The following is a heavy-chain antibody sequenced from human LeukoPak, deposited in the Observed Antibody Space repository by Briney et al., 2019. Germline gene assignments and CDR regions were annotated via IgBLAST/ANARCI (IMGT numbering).Heavy chain of an antibody. J-gene: IGHJ6*03. CDR2: INPNSGGT. Sequence: ASVKVSCRASGYTFTSYGISWVRQAPGQGLEWMGWINPNSGGTNYAQKFQGRVTMTRDTSISTAYMELSRLRSDDTVVYYCARLSGAGFSYYYYMDVWGKGTTVTVSS. CDR1: GYTFTSYG. V-gene: IGHV1-2*02. D-gene: IGHD3-10*01. CDR3: ARLSGAGFSYYYYMDV.